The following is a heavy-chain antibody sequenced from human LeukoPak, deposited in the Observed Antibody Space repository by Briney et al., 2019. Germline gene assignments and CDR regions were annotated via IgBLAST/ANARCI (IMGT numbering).Heavy chain of an antibody. CDR3: AREPLDY. J-gene: IGHJ4*02. V-gene: IGHV3-7*01. CDR1: GFTFSHFW. Sequence: GGSLRLSCAASGFTFSHFWMSWVRQAPGKGLEWVAYIKKTGSETYYVDSVKGRLTISRDNAKNSLYLQMSSLRAEDTAVYYCAREPLDYWGQGTLVTVSS. CDR2: IKKTGSET.